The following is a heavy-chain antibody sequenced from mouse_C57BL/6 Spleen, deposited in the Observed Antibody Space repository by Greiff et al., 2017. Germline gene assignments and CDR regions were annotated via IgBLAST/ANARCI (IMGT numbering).Heavy chain of an antibody. V-gene: IGHV1-42*01. CDR3: ARTLTTVVADYYAMDY. CDR1: GYSFTGYY. D-gene: IGHD1-1*01. J-gene: IGHJ4*01. Sequence: VQLKQSGPELVKPGASVKISCKASGYSFTGYYMNWVKQSPEKSLEWIGEINPSTGGTTYNQKFKAKATLTVDKSSSTAYMQLKSLTSEDSAVYYCARTLTTVVADYYAMDYWGQGTSVTVSS. CDR2: INPSTGGT.